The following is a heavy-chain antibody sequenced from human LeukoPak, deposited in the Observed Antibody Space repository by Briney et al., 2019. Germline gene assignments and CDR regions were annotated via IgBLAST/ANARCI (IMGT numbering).Heavy chain of an antibody. CDR3: ARDQGAVAGIDP. V-gene: IGHV4-39*07. CDR2: IYYSGTT. D-gene: IGHD6-19*01. CDR1: GASISTIISY. J-gene: IGHJ5*02. Sequence: SETLSLTCTVSGASISTIISYWGWIRQTPGKGLEWIGSIYYSGTTYYNPSLESRVTLSIDTSKNQFSVKLTSVTAADTAVYYCARDQGAVAGIDPWGQGTLVTVSS.